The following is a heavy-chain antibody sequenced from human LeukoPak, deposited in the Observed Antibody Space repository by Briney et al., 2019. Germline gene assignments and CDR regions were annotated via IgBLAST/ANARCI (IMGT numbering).Heavy chain of an antibody. J-gene: IGHJ5*02. V-gene: IGHV3-30-3*01. CDR3: ARERRIVLMVYATHTGFDP. CDR1: GFTFSSYA. CDR2: ISYDGSNK. Sequence: TGGSLRLSCAASGFTFSSYAMHWVRQAPGKGLEWVAVISYDGSNKYYADSVKGRFTISRDISKNTLYLQMNSLRAEDTAVYYCARERRIVLMVYATHTGFDPWGQGTLVTVSS. D-gene: IGHD2-8*01.